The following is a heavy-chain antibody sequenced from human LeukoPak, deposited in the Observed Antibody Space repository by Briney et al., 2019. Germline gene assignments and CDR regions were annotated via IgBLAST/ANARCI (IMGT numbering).Heavy chain of an antibody. D-gene: IGHD3-22*01. Sequence: GGSLRLSCAASGFTFSNYAMSWVRQAPGKGLEWVSGISGSSGNTYYADSMKGRFIISRDNSKNTLYLQMNSLRAEDTAVYYCAKFSAYYYDSSGYDYWGQGTLVTVSS. CDR1: GFTFSNYA. V-gene: IGHV3-23*01. J-gene: IGHJ4*02. CDR3: AKFSAYYYDSSGYDY. CDR2: ISGSSGNT.